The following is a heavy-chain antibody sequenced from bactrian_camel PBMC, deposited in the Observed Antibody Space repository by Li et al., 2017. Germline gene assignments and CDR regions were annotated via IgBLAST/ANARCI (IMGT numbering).Heavy chain of an antibody. D-gene: IGHD6*01. J-gene: IGHJ4*01. CDR1: RLIVS. V-gene: IGHV3S53*01. CDR2: IDSVGNI. Sequence: QVQLVESGGGSVEGGGSLRLSCKYSRLIVSMAWFRQASGKEREGVACIDSVGNIVCANSVKGRFTISQDVANNTLFLQLNSLKPEDTAMYYCAAEERPVVDGTVWAVCEYNYWGQGTQVTVS. CDR3: AAEERPVVDGTVWAVCEYNY.